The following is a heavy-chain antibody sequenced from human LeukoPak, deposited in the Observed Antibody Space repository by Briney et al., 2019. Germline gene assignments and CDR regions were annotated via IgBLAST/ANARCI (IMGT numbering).Heavy chain of an antibody. J-gene: IGHJ3*01. D-gene: IGHD1-26*01. CDR2: VYNSGNT. CDR3: ARHPGGGANDTFDL. V-gene: IGHV4-59*08. Sequence: SETLSLTCTVSGASISTYYWSWVRQPPGKGLEWIGYVYNSGNTYYNPSLNSRASISEDTSKNQLSLKVNSVTAADTAVYYCARHPGGGANDTFDLWGQGTMVTISS. CDR1: GASISTYY.